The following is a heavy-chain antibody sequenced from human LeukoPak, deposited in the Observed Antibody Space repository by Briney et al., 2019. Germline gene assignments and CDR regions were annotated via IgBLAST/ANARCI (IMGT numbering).Heavy chain of an antibody. J-gene: IGHJ6*03. CDR2: INPNSGGT. Sequence: ASVKVSCKASGYTFTGYYMHWVRQAPGQGLEWMGWINPNSGGTNYAQKFQGRVTMTRDTSISTAYMELSRLRSDDTAVYYRARAPEYYYYMDVWGKGTTVTISS. V-gene: IGHV1-2*02. CDR3: ARAPEYYYYMDV. CDR1: GYTFTGYY. D-gene: IGHD1-14*01.